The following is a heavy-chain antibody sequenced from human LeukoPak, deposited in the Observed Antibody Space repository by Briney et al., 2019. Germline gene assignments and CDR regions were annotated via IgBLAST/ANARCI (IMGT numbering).Heavy chain of an antibody. CDR1: GFTFDDYA. D-gene: IGHD3-3*01. CDR3: AKAQAYYDSWSGSHGPFDC. CDR2: ISRNSGSI. J-gene: IGHJ4*02. Sequence: GGSLRLSCAASGFTFDDYAMHWVRQAPGNGLKWVSGISRNSGSIGYADSGKGRFTISRDNAKNSLYLQRNSLRAEDTDLYYCAKAQAYYDSWSGSHGPFDCWGQGTLVTVSS. V-gene: IGHV3-9*01.